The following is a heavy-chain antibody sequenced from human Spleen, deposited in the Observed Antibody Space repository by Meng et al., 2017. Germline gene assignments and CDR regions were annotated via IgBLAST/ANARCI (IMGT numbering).Heavy chain of an antibody. J-gene: IGHJ4*02. CDR1: GGSVSSGSYY. V-gene: IGHV4-61*01. Sequence: SETLSLTCTVSGGSVSSGSYYWIWIRQPPGKGLEWIGHIYYSGSTNYNPSLKSRATISVDTSKNQFSLKLSSVTAAATAVYFCARSSTSPASYFFDYWGQGTLVTVSS. D-gene: IGHD6-6*01. CDR2: IYYSGST. CDR3: ARSSTSPASYFFDY.